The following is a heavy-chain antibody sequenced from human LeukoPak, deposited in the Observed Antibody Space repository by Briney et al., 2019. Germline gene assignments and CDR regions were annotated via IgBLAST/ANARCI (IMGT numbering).Heavy chain of an antibody. D-gene: IGHD6-25*01. CDR1: GFSFTNYY. J-gene: IGHJ5*02. CDR2: ITSTGGSA. V-gene: IGHV3-11*04. CDR3: AAAGPYHWFDP. Sequence: PGGSLRLSCAASGFSFTNYYMSWIRQAPGKGLEWVSYITSTGGSAFYADSVKGRFTISRDNAKNSLFLQMNSLRAEDTAVYYCAAAGPYHWFDPWGQGTLVTVSS.